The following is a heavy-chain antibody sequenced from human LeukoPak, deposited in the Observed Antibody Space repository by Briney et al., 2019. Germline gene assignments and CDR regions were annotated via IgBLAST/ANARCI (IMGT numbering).Heavy chain of an antibody. CDR1: GFTFNGYG. CDR2: ITYDGSNK. J-gene: IGHJ4*02. CDR3: AKELPYYYDSSGYYRCYFDY. D-gene: IGHD3-22*01. Sequence: AVSLRLSSAASGFTFNGYGMQWVRQAPGKGLEWVAVITYDGSNKYYADSVKGRFTISRYNSKSTLYLQMNRLRAEDTSVYYCAKELPYYYDSSGYYRCYFDYWGQGTLVTVSS. V-gene: IGHV3-30*18.